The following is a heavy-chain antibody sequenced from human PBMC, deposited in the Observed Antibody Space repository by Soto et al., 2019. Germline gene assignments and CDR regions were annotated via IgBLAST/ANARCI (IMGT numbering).Heavy chain of an antibody. CDR2: INHSGST. Sequence: PSETLSLTCAVYGGSFSGYYWSWIRQPPGKGLEWIGEINHSGSTNYNPSLKSRVTISVDTSKNQFSLKLSSVTAADTAVYYCARVAYCGGDCYRTYYYYYGMDVWGQGTTVTVS. CDR1: GGSFSGYY. CDR3: ARVAYCGGDCYRTYYYYYGMDV. D-gene: IGHD2-21*02. V-gene: IGHV4-34*01. J-gene: IGHJ6*02.